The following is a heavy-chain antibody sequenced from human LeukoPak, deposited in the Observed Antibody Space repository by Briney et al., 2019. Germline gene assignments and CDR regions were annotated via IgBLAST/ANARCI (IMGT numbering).Heavy chain of an antibody. CDR3: ARRSGSFQGDYNFDF. CDR2: IYPGDSDT. Sequence: GESLKISCNGSGYSFSNYWIAWVRQMPGKGLEWVGIIYPGDSDTRYRPSFQGQVTISADRSISTASLQWSSLKASDTAMYYCARRSGSFQGDYNFDFWGQGTLVTVSS. V-gene: IGHV5-51*01. J-gene: IGHJ4*02. D-gene: IGHD1-26*01. CDR1: GYSFSNYW.